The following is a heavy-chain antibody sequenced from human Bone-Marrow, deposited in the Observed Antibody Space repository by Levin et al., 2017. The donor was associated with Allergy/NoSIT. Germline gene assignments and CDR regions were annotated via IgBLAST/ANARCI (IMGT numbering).Heavy chain of an antibody. Sequence: RASVKVSCKASGYTFTGYYMHWVRQAPGQGLEWMGWINPNIGGTNYAQKFQGRVTMTRDTSISTAYMELRRLRSDDTAVYYCTRGTPSHLSGLSLDWGQGTLVTVSS. CDR1: GYTFTGYY. D-gene: IGHD3-16*02. CDR2: INPNIGGT. V-gene: IGHV1-2*02. CDR3: TRGTPSHLSGLSLD. J-gene: IGHJ4*02.